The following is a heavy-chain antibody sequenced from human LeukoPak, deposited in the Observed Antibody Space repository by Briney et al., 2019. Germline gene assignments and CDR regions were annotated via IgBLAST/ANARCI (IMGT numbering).Heavy chain of an antibody. J-gene: IGHJ6*03. CDR2: INPNSGGT. D-gene: IGHD3-3*01. Sequence: GASVTVSCKASGYTFTGYYMHWVRQAPGQGLEWMGWINPNSGGTNYAQKFQGRVTMTRDTSISTAYMELSRLRSDDTAVYYCARDSKDFWSGYYSGYYYYYMDVWGKGTTVTVSS. V-gene: IGHV1-2*02. CDR1: GYTFTGYY. CDR3: ARDSKDFWSGYYSGYYYYYMDV.